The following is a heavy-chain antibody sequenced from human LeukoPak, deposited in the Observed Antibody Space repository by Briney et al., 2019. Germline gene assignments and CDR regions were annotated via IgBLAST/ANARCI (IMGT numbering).Heavy chain of an antibody. Sequence: SVKGSCKASGGTFSSYAVSWVRQAPGQGLEWMGGIIPIFGTANYAQKFQGRVTITADESTSTAYMELSSLRSEDTAVYYCARENDSDAFDIWGQGTMVTVSS. V-gene: IGHV1-69*13. CDR2: IIPIFGTA. J-gene: IGHJ3*02. CDR1: GGTFSSYA. CDR3: ARENDSDAFDI. D-gene: IGHD1-1*01.